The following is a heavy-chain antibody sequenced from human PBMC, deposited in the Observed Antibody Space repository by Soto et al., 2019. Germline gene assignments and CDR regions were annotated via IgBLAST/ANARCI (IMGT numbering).Heavy chain of an antibody. J-gene: IGHJ4*02. CDR2: ISYDGSDK. CDR3: ARDYYKYYDSSGYYRSPAY. CDR1: GFTFSSYA. D-gene: IGHD3-22*01. Sequence: QVQLVESGGGVVQPGRSLRLSCAASGFTFSSYAMHWVRQAPGKGLYWVALISYDGSDKDYADSVKGRFTISRDNSRNTLFLQMNSLRAEDTAVYYCARDYYKYYDSSGYYRSPAYWGQGTLVTVSS. V-gene: IGHV3-30-3*01.